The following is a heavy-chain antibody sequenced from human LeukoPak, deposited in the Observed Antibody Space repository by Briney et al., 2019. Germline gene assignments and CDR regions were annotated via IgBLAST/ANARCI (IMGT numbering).Heavy chain of an antibody. V-gene: IGHV4-59*12. Sequence: SETLSLTCTVSGGSISTYYWGWIRQPPGEGLEWIGYVSSNEGTNYNPSLKSRVTILVDTSKNQFSLRLTSVTSADTAVYFCARDSTRYTTVPLDYWGQGTLVTVSS. CDR2: VSSNEGT. J-gene: IGHJ4*02. D-gene: IGHD1-14*01. CDR3: ARDSTRYTTVPLDY. CDR1: GGSISTYY.